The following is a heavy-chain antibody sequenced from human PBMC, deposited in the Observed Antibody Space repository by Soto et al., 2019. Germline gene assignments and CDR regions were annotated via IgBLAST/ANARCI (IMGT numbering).Heavy chain of an antibody. CDR1: GYTFTSYY. Sequence: GASVNVSCKASGYTFTSYYMHWVRQAPGQGLEWMGIINPSGGSTSYAQKFQGRVTMTRDTSTSTVYMELSSLRSEDTAVYYCARDSARRFLEWLSSRPHDAFDIWGQGTMVTVSS. CDR2: INPSGGST. J-gene: IGHJ3*02. CDR3: ARDSARRFLEWLSSRPHDAFDI. D-gene: IGHD3-3*01. V-gene: IGHV1-46*01.